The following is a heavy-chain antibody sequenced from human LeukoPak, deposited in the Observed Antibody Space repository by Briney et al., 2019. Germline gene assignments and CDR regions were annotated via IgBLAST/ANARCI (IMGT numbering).Heavy chain of an antibody. D-gene: IGHD2-2*01. CDR2: IYYSGST. V-gene: IGHV4-59*01. J-gene: IGHJ3*02. Sequence: SETLSLTCTVSGGSISSYYWSWIRQPPGKGLEWIGYIYYSGSTNYNPSLKSRVTISVDTSKNQFSLKLSSVTAADTAVYYCASHCSSTSCGAPNIWGQGTMVTVSS. CDR3: ASHCSSTSCGAPNI. CDR1: GGSISSYY.